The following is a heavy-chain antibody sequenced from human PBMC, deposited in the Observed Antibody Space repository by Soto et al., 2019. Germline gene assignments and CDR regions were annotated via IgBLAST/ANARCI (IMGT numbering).Heavy chain of an antibody. Sequence: EVQLVESGGGLVQSGGSLRLSCAASGFTVSTNYMSWVRQAPGKGLEGGSVVYSGGDTYYPDSVRGRFTISRDTCKNTLHLQMDSLSAEDTAVYYCVRDRYRRAFDIWGQGTMVTVSS. V-gene: IGHV3-66*01. CDR1: GFTVSTNY. CDR2: VYSGGDT. D-gene: IGHD3-16*02. J-gene: IGHJ3*02. CDR3: VRDRYRRAFDI.